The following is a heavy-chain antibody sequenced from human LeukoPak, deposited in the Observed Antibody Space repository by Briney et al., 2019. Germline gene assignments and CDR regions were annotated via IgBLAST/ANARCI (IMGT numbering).Heavy chain of an antibody. V-gene: IGHV3-30*18. J-gene: IGHJ4*02. CDR2: ISYDGSNK. Sequence: GGSLRLSCAASGFTFSSYGMHWVRRAPGKGLEWVAVISYDGSNKYYADSVKGRFTISRDNSKNTLYLQMNSLRAEDTAVYYCAKAVAPIYGGDYWGQGTLVTVSS. D-gene: IGHD4-23*01. CDR3: AKAVAPIYGGDY. CDR1: GFTFSSYG.